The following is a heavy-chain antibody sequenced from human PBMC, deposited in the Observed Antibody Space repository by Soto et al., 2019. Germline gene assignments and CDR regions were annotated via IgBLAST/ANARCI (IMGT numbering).Heavy chain of an antibody. J-gene: IGHJ4*02. D-gene: IGHD4-17*01. CDR1: GFIFTRHS. CDR2: ISSSGTYI. CDR3: ARHFYHYGDYILDY. Sequence: EVQLVESGGGLVKPGGSLRLSCAASGFIFTRHSMNWVRQAPGKGLEWVASISSSGTYISYADSLKGRFTISRDNAINSPFLQMNSLRAEDTAVYYCARHFYHYGDYILDYWGQGTLVTVSS. V-gene: IGHV3-21*01.